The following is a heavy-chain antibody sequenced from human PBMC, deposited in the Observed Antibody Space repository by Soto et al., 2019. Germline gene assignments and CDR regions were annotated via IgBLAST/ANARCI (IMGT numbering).Heavy chain of an antibody. CDR3: AIITMVRGVMPYFDY. CDR2: IYDSGTI. V-gene: IGHV4-59*08. J-gene: IGHJ4*02. D-gene: IGHD3-10*01. Sequence: SETLSLTCTVSGGSVSGYYWSWIRQSPENGLQWIVYIYDSGTINYNPSLKSRITVSVDTSKNQVSLKLSSVTAADTAVYYCAIITMVRGVMPYFDYWRQGILVTV. CDR1: GGSVSGYY.